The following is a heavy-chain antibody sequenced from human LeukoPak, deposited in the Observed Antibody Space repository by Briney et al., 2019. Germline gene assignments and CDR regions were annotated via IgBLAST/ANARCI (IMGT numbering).Heavy chain of an antibody. D-gene: IGHD1-1*01. CDR1: GFTFNNYA. V-gene: IGHV3-23*01. J-gene: IGHJ6*03. CDR2: ISGSGYST. Sequence: PGGSLRLSCAASGFTFNNYAMSWVRQAPGEGLEWVSAISGSGYSTYFADSVKGRFTISRDNSQNTLYLQMNSLRADDTALYHCAKAGPFSTGDYYYSFYMDVWGKGTTVTVPS. CDR3: AKAGPFSTGDYYYSFYMDV.